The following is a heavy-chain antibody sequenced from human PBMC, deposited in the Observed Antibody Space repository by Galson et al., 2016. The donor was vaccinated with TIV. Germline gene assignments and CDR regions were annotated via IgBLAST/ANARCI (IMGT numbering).Heavy chain of an antibody. CDR2: INWNSDKV. CDR3: AKTSIYLRTVVADGAFDS. V-gene: IGHV3-9*01. Sequence: SLRLSCAGSGFTFEEYAMHWVRQAPGKGLEWVSGINWNSDKVGYADFVKGRFTISRDNAKNSLYLQMRSLRVEDTALYYCAKTSIYLRTVVADGAFDSWGQGTLVTVSS. CDR1: GFTFEEYA. D-gene: IGHD2-15*01. J-gene: IGHJ3*02.